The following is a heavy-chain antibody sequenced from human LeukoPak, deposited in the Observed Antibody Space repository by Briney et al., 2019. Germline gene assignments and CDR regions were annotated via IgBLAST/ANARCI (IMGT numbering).Heavy chain of an antibody. J-gene: IGHJ1*01. D-gene: IGHD6-13*01. CDR1: GYTFTSYA. Sequence: SVKVSCKASGYTFTSYAISWVRQAPGQGLEWMGGIIPIFGTANYAQKFQGRVTITADKSTSTAYMELSSLRSEDTAVYYCAASSRDRIAAVHPNLFQHWGQGTLVTVSS. CDR2: IIPIFGTA. CDR3: AASSRDRIAAVHPNLFQH. V-gene: IGHV1-69*06.